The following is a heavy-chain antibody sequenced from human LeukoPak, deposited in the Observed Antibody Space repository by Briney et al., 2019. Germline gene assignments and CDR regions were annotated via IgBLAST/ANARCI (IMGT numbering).Heavy chain of an antibody. CDR3: ARACSGWYYFDY. Sequence: PGGFLRLSCAASGFTFSNCEMDWVRQAPGKGLEWLSYISSSSGVTIYYADSVKGRFTISRDNAKNSLYLQMNSLRAEDTAVYYCARACSGWYYFDYWGQGTLVTVSS. V-gene: IGHV3-48*03. D-gene: IGHD6-19*01. J-gene: IGHJ4*02. CDR1: GFTFSNCE. CDR2: ISSSSGVTI.